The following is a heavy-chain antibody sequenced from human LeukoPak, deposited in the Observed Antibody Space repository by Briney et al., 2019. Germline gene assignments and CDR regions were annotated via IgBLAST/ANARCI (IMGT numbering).Heavy chain of an antibody. D-gene: IGHD1-1*01. CDR1: GGSFSGYY. J-gene: IGHJ6*02. CDR2: INHSGST. CDR3: ARLRTGTTVSYYYSGMDV. V-gene: IGHV4-34*01. Sequence: PSETLSLTCAVYGGSFSGYYWSWIRQPPGKGLEWIGEINHSGSTNYNPSLKSRVTISVDTSKNQFSLKLSSVTAADTAVYYCARLRTGTTVSYYYSGMDVWGQGTTVTVSS.